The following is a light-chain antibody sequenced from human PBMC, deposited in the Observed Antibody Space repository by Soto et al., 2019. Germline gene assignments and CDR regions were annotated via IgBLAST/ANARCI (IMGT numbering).Light chain of an antibody. CDR3: QQYNNWPPT. V-gene: IGKV3-20*01. CDR2: GAS. Sequence: EIVLTQSPDTLSLSPGARATVSCRASQSVSSNYLAWYQQKPGQAPRLLIYGASRRATGIPDRFSGSGSGTDFTLTISRLEPEDFAVYYCQQYNNWPPTFGPGTKVDIK. CDR1: QSVSSNY. J-gene: IGKJ3*01.